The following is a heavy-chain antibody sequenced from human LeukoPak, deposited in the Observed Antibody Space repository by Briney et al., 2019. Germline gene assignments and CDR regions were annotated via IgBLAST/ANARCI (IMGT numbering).Heavy chain of an antibody. CDR1: GGSISSGGYY. J-gene: IGHJ4*02. CDR2: IYYSGST. Sequence: SETLSLTCTVSGGSISSGGYYWSWIRQHPGKGLEWIGHIYYSGSTYYNPSLKSRVTISVDTSKNQFSLKLSSVTAADTAVYYCARVGSSNWNNYYFDYWGQGTLVTVSS. D-gene: IGHD1/OR15-1a*01. V-gene: IGHV4-31*03. CDR3: ARVGSSNWNNYYFDY.